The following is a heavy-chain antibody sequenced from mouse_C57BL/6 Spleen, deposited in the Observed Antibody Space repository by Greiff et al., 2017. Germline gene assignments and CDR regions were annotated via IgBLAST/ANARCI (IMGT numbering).Heavy chain of an antibody. D-gene: IGHD2-10*01. Sequence: EVQLLESEPGLVQPGTSMKLSCTASGFTFSDYYMNWVRQVPGKGLEWVGYINHDDSSTYYLESLKSRATISRDNSSNTPYLQLSSLKSEDTATYYCARGEAYCNFDYWGQGTTLTVSS. CDR3: ARGEAYCNFDY. CDR1: GFTFSDYY. J-gene: IGHJ2*01. CDR2: INHDDSST. V-gene: IGHV5-16*01.